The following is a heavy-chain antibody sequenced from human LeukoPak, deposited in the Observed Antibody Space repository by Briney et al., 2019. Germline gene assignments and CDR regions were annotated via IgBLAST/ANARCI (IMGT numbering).Heavy chain of an antibody. V-gene: IGHV1-8*01. CDR2: MNPNSGNT. J-gene: IGHJ5*02. CDR3: ARGRRTSTGHNWFDP. CDR1: GYTFTSYD. D-gene: IGHD1-14*01. Sequence: GASVKVSCKASGYTFTSYDINWVRQATGQGLEWMGWMNPNSGNTGYAQKFQGRVTMTRNTSISTAYMELSSLRSEDTAVYYCARGRRTSTGHNWFDPWGQGTLVTVSS.